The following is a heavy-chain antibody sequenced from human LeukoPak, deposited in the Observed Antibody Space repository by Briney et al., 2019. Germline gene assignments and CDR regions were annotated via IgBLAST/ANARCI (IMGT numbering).Heavy chain of an antibody. J-gene: IGHJ4*02. CDR2: ISYDGSNK. V-gene: IGHV3-30*18. Sequence: GGSLRLSCAASGFTFSSYGMHWVRQAPGKGLEWVAVISYDGSNKYYADSVKGRFTISRDNSKNTLYLQMNSLRAEDTAVYYCAKDYSSGWSYYFDYWGQGTLVTVSS. CDR3: AKDYSSGWSYYFDY. CDR1: GFTFSSYG. D-gene: IGHD6-19*01.